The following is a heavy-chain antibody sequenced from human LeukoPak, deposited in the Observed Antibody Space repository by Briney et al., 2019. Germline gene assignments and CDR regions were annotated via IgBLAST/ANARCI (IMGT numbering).Heavy chain of an antibody. CDR2: INSDGTGT. V-gene: IGHV3-74*01. Sequence: GGSLRLSCSAPGFTFSNYWMHWVRQAQGKGLVWVSRINSDGTGTNYADSVKGRFTISRDNAKNTLYLQMNSLRAEDTAVYYCARGEPGYCGYDSYCDYWGQGTLVTVSS. CDR3: ARGEPGYCGYDSYCDY. CDR1: GFTFSNYW. D-gene: IGHD2-21*02. J-gene: IGHJ4*02.